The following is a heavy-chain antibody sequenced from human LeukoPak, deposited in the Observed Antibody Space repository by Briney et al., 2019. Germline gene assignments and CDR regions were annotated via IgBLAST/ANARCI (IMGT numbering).Heavy chain of an antibody. CDR2: IWYDGSNK. Sequence: GRSLRLSCAASGFTFSSYGMHWVRQAPGKRLEWVAVIWYDGSNKYYADSVKGRFTISRDNSKNTLYLQMNSLRAEDTAVYYCARDDGPFDYWGQGTLVTVSS. CDR3: ARDDGPFDY. V-gene: IGHV3-33*01. D-gene: IGHD4-17*01. CDR1: GFTFSSYG. J-gene: IGHJ4*02.